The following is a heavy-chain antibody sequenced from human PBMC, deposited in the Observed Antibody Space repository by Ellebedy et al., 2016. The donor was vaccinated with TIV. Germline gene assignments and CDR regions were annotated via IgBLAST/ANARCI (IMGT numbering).Heavy chain of an antibody. Sequence: GESLKISCAASGFTVSSNYMSWVRQAPGKGLEWVSVIYSGVSTYYADSVKGRFTISRDNSKNTLYLQMNNLRAEDTAVYYCARRPNYYGMDVWGQGTTVTVSS. D-gene: IGHD6-6*01. V-gene: IGHV3-53*01. CDR3: ARRPNYYGMDV. CDR2: IYSGVST. CDR1: GFTVSSNY. J-gene: IGHJ6*02.